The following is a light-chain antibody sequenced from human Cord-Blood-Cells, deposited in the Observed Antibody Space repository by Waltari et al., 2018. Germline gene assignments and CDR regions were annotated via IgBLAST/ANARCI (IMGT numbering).Light chain of an antibody. Sequence: QSALTQPAPVSGSPGQSITISCPGTSSDVGGYNSVPWSQQHPGKAPTLMLYDVSKRPSGVSNRFAGSKSGNTASLTISGLQAEDEADYYCSSYTSSSTVVFGGGTKLTVL. V-gene: IGLV2-14*01. CDR1: SSDVGGYNS. CDR3: SSYTSSSTVV. J-gene: IGLJ2*01. CDR2: DVS.